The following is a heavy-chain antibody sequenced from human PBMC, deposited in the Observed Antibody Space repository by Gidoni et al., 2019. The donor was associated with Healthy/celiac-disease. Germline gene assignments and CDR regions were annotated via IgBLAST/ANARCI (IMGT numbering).Heavy chain of an antibody. D-gene: IGHD6-6*01. CDR3: TITLDLYSSCTYYYYYGMDV. J-gene: IGHJ6*02. Sequence: QVQLVQSGAEVKKPGASVKVSCKASGYTFTGYSMHWVRQAPGQGLEWMGWINPNRGGTNYAQKFQGRVTMTRDTSISTAYMELSRLRSDDTSVYYCTITLDLYSSCTYYYYYGMDVWGQGTTVTVSS. V-gene: IGHV1-2*02. CDR2: INPNRGGT. CDR1: GYTFTGYS.